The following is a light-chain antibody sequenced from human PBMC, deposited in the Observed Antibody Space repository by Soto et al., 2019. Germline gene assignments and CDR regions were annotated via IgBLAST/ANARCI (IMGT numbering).Light chain of an antibody. CDR2: AAS. Sequence: DIQLTQSPSFLSASVGDRVTITCRASQGMSGYLAWYQQKPGKAPQLLIYAASTLQSGVPSRFSGSGSGTEFTLTISTLQPEDFATYYCQHRNTAPLVGPGTTVDFK. J-gene: IGKJ3*01. V-gene: IGKV1-9*01. CDR1: QGMSGY. CDR3: QHRNTAPL.